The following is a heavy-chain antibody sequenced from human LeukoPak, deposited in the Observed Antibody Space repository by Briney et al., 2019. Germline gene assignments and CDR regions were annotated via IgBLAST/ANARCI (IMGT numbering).Heavy chain of an antibody. Sequence: PAESLSLTCTVSGLSISSYYMSWVRQPPGKGLEWIGYIYYGGSSKYNPSLKSRMTMSVNTSKNQFSLKLTSVTAADTAVYFCARRLRRNLFDPWGQGTLVTVSS. CDR1: GLSISSYY. J-gene: IGHJ5*02. CDR3: ARRLRRNLFDP. V-gene: IGHV4-59*08. D-gene: IGHD4-17*01. CDR2: IYYGGSS.